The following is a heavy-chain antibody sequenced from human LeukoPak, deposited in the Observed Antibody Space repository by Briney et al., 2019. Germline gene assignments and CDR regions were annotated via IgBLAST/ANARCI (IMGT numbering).Heavy chain of an antibody. J-gene: IGHJ4*02. CDR1: GFTFDDYA. CDR2: ISWNSGSI. CDR3: ARVRGPFDC. D-gene: IGHD3-10*01. Sequence: PGRSLRLSCAASGFTFDDYAMHWVRQAPGEGLEWVSGISWNSGSIGYADSVKGRFTISRDNAKNSLYLQMNSLRAEDTALYYCARVRGPFDCWGQGTLVTVSS. V-gene: IGHV3-9*01.